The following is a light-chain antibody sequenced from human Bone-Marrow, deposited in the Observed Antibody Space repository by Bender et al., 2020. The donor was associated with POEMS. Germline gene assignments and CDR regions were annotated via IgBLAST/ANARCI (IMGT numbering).Light chain of an antibody. CDR3: CSFVGSATYV. V-gene: IGLV2-23*02. Sequence: QSALTQPASVSGSPGQSITISCTGTSSDVGNYNFVSWYQQHPGKAPNVIIYEVTKRPSGVSNRFSGSKSGDTASLTISGLQSEDEADYYCCSFVGSATYVFGTGTTVTVL. CDR1: SSDVGNYNF. J-gene: IGLJ1*01. CDR2: EVT.